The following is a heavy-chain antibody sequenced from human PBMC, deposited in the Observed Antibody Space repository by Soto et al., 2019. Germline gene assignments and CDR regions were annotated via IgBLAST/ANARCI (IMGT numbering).Heavy chain of an antibody. Sequence: QVQLVQSGAEVKKPGSSVKVSCKASGGTFSSYTISWVRQAPGQGLEWMGRIIPILGIANYAQKFQGRVTITADKSTSTAYMELSRLRSEDTAVYYCATSARGTVTTSLDYWGQGTLVTVSS. D-gene: IGHD4-17*01. V-gene: IGHV1-69*02. J-gene: IGHJ4*02. CDR1: GGTFSSYT. CDR2: IIPILGIA. CDR3: ATSARGTVTTSLDY.